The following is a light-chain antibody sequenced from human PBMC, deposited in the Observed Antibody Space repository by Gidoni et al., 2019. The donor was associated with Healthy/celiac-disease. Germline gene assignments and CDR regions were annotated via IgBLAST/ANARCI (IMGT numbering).Light chain of an antibody. Sequence: DIQMTQSPSTLSASVGDRVTITCRASQSISSWLAWYQQKPGKAPKLLIYKASSLESGVPSRCSGRGSGTEFTLTISSLQPDEFATYYCQQYNSYPWTFGQGTKVEIK. V-gene: IGKV1-5*03. CDR1: QSISSW. J-gene: IGKJ1*01. CDR2: KAS. CDR3: QQYNSYPWT.